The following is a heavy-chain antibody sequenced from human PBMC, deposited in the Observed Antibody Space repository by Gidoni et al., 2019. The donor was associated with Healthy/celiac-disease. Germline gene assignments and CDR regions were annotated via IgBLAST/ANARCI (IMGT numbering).Heavy chain of an antibody. CDR2: ISWNSGSI. CDR1: GFTFDDYA. J-gene: IGHJ5*02. D-gene: IGHD3-10*01. Sequence: EVQLVESGGGLVQPGRSLRLSCAASGFTFDDYAMHWVRQAPGKGLEWVSGISWNSGSIGYADSVKGRFTISRDNAKNSLYLQMNSLRAEDTALYYCAKGSGEGPHNWFDPWGQGTLVTVSS. V-gene: IGHV3-9*01. CDR3: AKGSGEGPHNWFDP.